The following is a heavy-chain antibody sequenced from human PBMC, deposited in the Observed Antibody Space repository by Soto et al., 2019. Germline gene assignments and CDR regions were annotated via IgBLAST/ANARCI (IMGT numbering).Heavy chain of an antibody. V-gene: IGHV4-59*01. D-gene: IGHD5-18*01. CDR2: IFYSGRT. CDR1: GGSISSLY. Sequence: PSETLSLTCTVSGGSISSLYWSWIRQPPGKGLEWIGSIFYSGRTTYNPSLKSRVTISVDTSKTQFSLKVNSVTAADTAVYYCARDHPHSYGVYYFDYWGQGTLVTVPQ. CDR3: ARDHPHSYGVYYFDY. J-gene: IGHJ4*02.